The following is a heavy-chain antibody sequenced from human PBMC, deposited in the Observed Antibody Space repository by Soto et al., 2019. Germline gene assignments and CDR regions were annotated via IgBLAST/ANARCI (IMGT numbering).Heavy chain of an antibody. Sequence: QVQLVESGGGVVQPGRSLRLSCAASGFTFSSYAMHWVRQAPGKGLEWVAVISYDGSNKYYADSVKGRFTISSDNSKNTLYLQMNSLRAEDTAVYYCARGGVTTVTTASGPNWFDPWGQGTLVTVSS. CDR2: ISYDGSNK. D-gene: IGHD4-4*01. CDR1: GFTFSSYA. J-gene: IGHJ5*02. V-gene: IGHV3-30-3*01. CDR3: ARGGVTTVTTASGPNWFDP.